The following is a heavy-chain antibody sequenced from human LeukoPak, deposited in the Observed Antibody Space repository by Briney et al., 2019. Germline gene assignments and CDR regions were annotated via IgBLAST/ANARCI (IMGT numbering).Heavy chain of an antibody. CDR2: IKQDGSEK. V-gene: IGHV3-7*05. D-gene: IGHD2-21*02. CDR1: GFTFSSYW. Sequence: SGGSLRLSRAASGFTFSSYWMSWVRQAPGKGLEWVANIKQDGSEKFYVDSVKGRFTISRDNAKNSLYLQMNSLRAEDTAVYYCAREGIVVVTDPYWYFDLWGRGTLVTVSS. CDR3: AREGIVVVTDPYWYFDL. J-gene: IGHJ2*01.